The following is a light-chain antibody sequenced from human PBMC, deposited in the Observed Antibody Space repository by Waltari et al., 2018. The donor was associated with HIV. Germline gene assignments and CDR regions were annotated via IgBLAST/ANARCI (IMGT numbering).Light chain of an antibody. V-gene: IGLV2-14*01. Sequence: QSALTQPAYVSGSPGQSIPIPCPGPTSDADYFAYVSWYQQHPGKVPTLIIYEVSFRASGVSNRFSASKSGNTTSLTISGLQAEDEAVYYCGSYTATNSMMFGGGTKLTVL. CDR3: GSYTATNSMM. CDR1: TSDADYFAY. J-gene: IGLJ3*02. CDR2: EVS.